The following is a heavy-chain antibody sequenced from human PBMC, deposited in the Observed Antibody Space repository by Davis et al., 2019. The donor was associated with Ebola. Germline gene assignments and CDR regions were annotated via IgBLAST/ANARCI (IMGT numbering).Heavy chain of an antibody. V-gene: IGHV1-3*01. CDR3: ARDGYSGYDPTENDY. D-gene: IGHD5-12*01. J-gene: IGHJ4*02. CDR1: GYTFTSYA. CDR2: INAGNGNT. Sequence: ASVKVSCKASGYTFTSYAMHWVRQAPGQRLEWMGWINAGNGNTKYSQKFQGRVTMTRDTSTSTVYMELSSLRSEDTAVYYCARDGYSGYDPTENDYWGQGTLVTVSS.